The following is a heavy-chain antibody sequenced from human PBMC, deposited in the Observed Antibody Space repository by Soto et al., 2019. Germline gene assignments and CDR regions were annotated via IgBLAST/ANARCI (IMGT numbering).Heavy chain of an antibody. V-gene: IGHV3-13*01. CDR3: ARGVLGPGDYYYGMDV. CDR2: IGAAGDT. D-gene: IGHD7-27*01. CDR1: GFTFNNYD. J-gene: IGHJ6*02. Sequence: EVQLVESGGGLVQPGGSLRLSCAASGFTFNNYDMHWVRQGTGKGLEWVSGIGAAGDTYYPGSVNGRFTISRENAKNSLYLQMHSLRAGDSAVYYCARGVLGPGDYYYGMDVWGQGTTVTVSS.